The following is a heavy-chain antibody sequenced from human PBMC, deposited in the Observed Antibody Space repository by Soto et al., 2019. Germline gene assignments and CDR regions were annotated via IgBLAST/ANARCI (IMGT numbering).Heavy chain of an antibody. CDR1: GFTFSSYW. Sequence: GGSLRLSCAASGFTFSSYWMSWVRQAPGKGLEWVANIKQDGSEKYYVDSVKGRFTISRDNAKNSLYLQMNSLRAEDTAVYYCARDADSSSLVYYYGMDVWGQGTTVTVSS. CDR2: IKQDGSEK. V-gene: IGHV3-7*05. D-gene: IGHD6-13*01. J-gene: IGHJ6*02. CDR3: ARDADSSSLVYYYGMDV.